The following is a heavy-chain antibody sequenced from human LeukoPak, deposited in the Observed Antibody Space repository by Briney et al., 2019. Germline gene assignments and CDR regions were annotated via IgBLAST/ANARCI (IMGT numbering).Heavy chain of an antibody. J-gene: IGHJ4*02. CDR1: GFTFSGCG. Sequence: GGSLRLSCTASGFTFSGCGMHWVRQAPGKGLEWVSSISSSSSYIYYADSVKGRFTISRDNAKNSLYLQMNSLRAEDTAVYYCARDSGNWNYPYYFDYWGQGTLVTVSS. CDR3: ARDSGNWNYPYYFDY. V-gene: IGHV3-21*01. CDR2: ISSSSSYI. D-gene: IGHD1-7*01.